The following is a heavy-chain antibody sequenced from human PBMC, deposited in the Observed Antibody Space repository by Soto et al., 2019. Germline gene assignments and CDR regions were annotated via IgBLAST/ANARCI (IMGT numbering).Heavy chain of an antibody. Sequence: SVKVSCKASGYTFTGYYMHWVRQTPGQGLEWMGGIIPISGTANYAQKFQGRVTITADESTSTAYMELSSLRSEDTAVYYCARSQGSSTSLEIYYYYYYGMDVWGQGTTVTVSS. CDR2: IIPISGTA. V-gene: IGHV1-69*13. J-gene: IGHJ6*02. D-gene: IGHD2-2*01. CDR3: ARSQGSSTSLEIYYYYYYGMDV. CDR1: GYTFTGYY.